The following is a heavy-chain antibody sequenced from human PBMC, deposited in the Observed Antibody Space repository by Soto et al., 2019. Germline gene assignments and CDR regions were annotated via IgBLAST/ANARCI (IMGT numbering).Heavy chain of an antibody. Sequence: QVPLVQSGAEVKKPGASVKVSCKASGYTFTSYDINWVRQATGQGLEWMGWMNPNSGNTGYAQKFQGRVTMTRNTSISTAYMELSSLRSEDTAVYYCARRATVPAYYYMDVWGKGTTVTVSS. D-gene: IGHD4-17*01. CDR1: GYTFTSYD. V-gene: IGHV1-8*01. CDR2: MNPNSGNT. J-gene: IGHJ6*03. CDR3: ARRATVPAYYYMDV.